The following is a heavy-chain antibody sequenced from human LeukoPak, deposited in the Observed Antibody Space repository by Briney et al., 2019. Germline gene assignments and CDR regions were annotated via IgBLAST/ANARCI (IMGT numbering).Heavy chain of an antibody. CDR1: GYTFTSYD. V-gene: IGHV1-8*01. J-gene: IGHJ5*02. CDR3: ARDLCDSSGYYYGWFDP. D-gene: IGHD3-22*01. CDR2: MNPNSGNT. Sequence: ASVKVSCKASGYTFTSYDINWVRQATGQGLEWMGWMNPNSGNTGYAQKFQGRVTMTRNTSISTAYMELSSLRSEDTAVYYCARDLCDSSGYYYGWFDPWGQGTLVTVSS.